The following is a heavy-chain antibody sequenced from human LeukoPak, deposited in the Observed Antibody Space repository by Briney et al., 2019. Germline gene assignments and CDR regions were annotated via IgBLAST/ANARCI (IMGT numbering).Heavy chain of an antibody. V-gene: IGHV3-74*01. CDR2: INDDGRST. J-gene: IGHJ4*02. CDR1: GFTFSSYW. Sequence: LSGGSRRLSCAASGFTFSSYWMHWVHQAPGKGLVGVSRINDDGRSTSYADSVKGRFTISRDNAKNTLYLQMNSLRAEDTAVYYCARVRWGGLYYFDYWGQGTLVTVSS. D-gene: IGHD3-16*01. CDR3: ARVRWGGLYYFDY.